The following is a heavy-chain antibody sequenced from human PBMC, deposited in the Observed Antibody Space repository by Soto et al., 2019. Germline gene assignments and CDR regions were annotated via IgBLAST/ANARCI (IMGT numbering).Heavy chain of an antibody. D-gene: IGHD3-22*01. J-gene: IGHJ6*02. CDR1: GFTFSSYS. Sequence: EVQLVESGGGLVQPGGSLRLSCAASGFTFSSYSMNWVRQAPGKGLEWVSYISSSSSTIYYADSVKGRFTISRDNAKNSLYLQMNSLRDEDTAVYYCAGDNLNAFYYYDSSGYYYYYGMDVWGQGTTVTVSS. CDR2: ISSSSSTI. CDR3: AGDNLNAFYYYDSSGYYYYYGMDV. V-gene: IGHV3-48*02.